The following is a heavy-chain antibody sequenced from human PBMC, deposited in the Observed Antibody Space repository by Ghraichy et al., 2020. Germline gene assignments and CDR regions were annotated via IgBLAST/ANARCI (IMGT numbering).Heavy chain of an antibody. Sequence: SETLSLTCTVSGGSISSYYWSWIRQPQGKGLEWIGYIYTSGSTNYNPSLKSRVTISVDTSKNQFSLKLSSVTAADTAVYYCTRRPLRAGAGTWYYGMDVWGQGTTVTVSS. D-gene: IGHD6-13*01. CDR2: IYTSGST. CDR3: TRRPLRAGAGTWYYGMDV. CDR1: GGSISSYY. V-gene: IGHV4-4*09. J-gene: IGHJ6*02.